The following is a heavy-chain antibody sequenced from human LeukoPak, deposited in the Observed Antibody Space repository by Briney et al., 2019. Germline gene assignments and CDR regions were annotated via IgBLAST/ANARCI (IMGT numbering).Heavy chain of an antibody. J-gene: IGHJ4*02. D-gene: IGHD3-22*01. CDR2: IRYDGFNK. CDR3: AKDTYYDSSGYPLFDS. V-gene: IGHV3-30*02. CDR1: GFTFSNYG. Sequence: GGSLRLSCAASGFTFSNYGMHWVRQAPGKGLEWVAFIRYDGFNKYYADSVKGRFTISRDNSKNTLYVQMNSLRAEDTAVYYCAKDTYYDSSGYPLFDSWGQGTLVTVSS.